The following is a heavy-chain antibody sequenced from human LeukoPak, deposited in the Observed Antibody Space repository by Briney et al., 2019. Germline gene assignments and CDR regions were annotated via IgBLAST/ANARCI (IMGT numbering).Heavy chain of an antibody. CDR1: GGTFSSYA. CDR2: IIPIFGTA. D-gene: IGHD3-10*01. J-gene: IGHJ4*02. Sequence: SVKVSCKASGGTFSSYAISWVRQAPGQGLEWMGGIIPIFGTANYAQKFQGRVTITADESTSTAYMELSSLRSEDTAVYYCARGPYYYGSGSFFGGDYWGQGTLVTVSS. CDR3: ARGPYYYGSGSFFGGDY. V-gene: IGHV1-69*01.